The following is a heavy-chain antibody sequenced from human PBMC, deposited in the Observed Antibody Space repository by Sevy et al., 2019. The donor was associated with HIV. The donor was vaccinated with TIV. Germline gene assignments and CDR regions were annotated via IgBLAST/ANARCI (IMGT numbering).Heavy chain of an antibody. CDR3: ARDRGYCTNGVCYTMYYFDY. J-gene: IGHJ4*02. D-gene: IGHD2-8*01. V-gene: IGHV1-18*01. CDR2: ISAYNGNT. CDR1: GYTFTSYG. Sequence: ASVKVSCKASGYTFTSYGISWVRQAPGQGLEWMGWISAYNGNTNYAQKLQGRVTITTDTSTSTAYMELRSLRSDDTAVYYCARDRGYCTNGVCYTMYYFDYWGQGTLVTVSS.